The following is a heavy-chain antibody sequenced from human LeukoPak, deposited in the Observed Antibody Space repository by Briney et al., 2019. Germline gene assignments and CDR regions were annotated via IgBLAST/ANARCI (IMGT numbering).Heavy chain of an antibody. CDR3: ARTYYGSGSYYTFFDY. CDR2: IWYDGSNK. V-gene: IGHV3-33*01. CDR1: GFTFSSYG. J-gene: IGHJ4*02. Sequence: GRSLRLSCAASGFTFSSYGIHWVRQAPGKGMDWVAVIWYDGSNKYYADSAKGRFTISRDNSKNTLYLQMNSLRAEDTAVYYCARTYYGSGSYYTFFDYWGQGTLVTVSS. D-gene: IGHD3-10*01.